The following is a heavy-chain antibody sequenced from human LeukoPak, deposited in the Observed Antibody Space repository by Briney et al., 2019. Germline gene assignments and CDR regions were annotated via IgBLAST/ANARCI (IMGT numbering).Heavy chain of an antibody. CDR1: GGSISSSNW. Sequence: QPSETLSLTCAVSGGSISSSNWWSWVRQPPGKGLEWIGEIYHSGSTNYNPSLKSRVTISVDKSKNQFSLKLSSVTAADTAVYYCARNYDFWSGTYYYYYGMDVWGQGTTVTVSS. D-gene: IGHD3-3*01. V-gene: IGHV4-4*02. CDR3: ARNYDFWSGTYYYYYGMDV. CDR2: IYHSGST. J-gene: IGHJ6*02.